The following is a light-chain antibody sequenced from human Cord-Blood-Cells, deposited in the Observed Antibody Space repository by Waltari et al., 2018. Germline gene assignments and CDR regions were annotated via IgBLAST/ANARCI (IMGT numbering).Light chain of an antibody. Sequence: QSALTQPASVSGSPGQSITISCPGTNSDVGSYTLVSWYQQHPGKAPKLMIYEGSKRPSGVSNRVSGSKSGNTASLTISGLQAEDEADYYCCSYAGSSTWVFGGGTKLTVL. V-gene: IGLV2-23*01. CDR3: CSYAGSSTWV. J-gene: IGLJ3*02. CDR2: EGS. CDR1: NSDVGSYTL.